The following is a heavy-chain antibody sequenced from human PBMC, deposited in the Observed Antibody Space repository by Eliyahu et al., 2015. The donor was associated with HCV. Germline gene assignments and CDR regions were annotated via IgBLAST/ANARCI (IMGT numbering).Heavy chain of an antibody. CDR1: GGSFSGYY. Sequence: QVQLQQWGAGLLKPSETLSLTCAVYGGSFSGYYWSWIRQPPGKGLEWIGEINHSGSTNYNPSLKSRVTISVDTSKNQFSLKLSSVTAADTAVYYCARRGSIRFGYYDSSGYQLRGSTHNWFDPWGQGTLVTVSS. J-gene: IGHJ5*02. V-gene: IGHV4-34*01. D-gene: IGHD3-22*01. CDR3: ARRGSIRFGYYDSSGYQLRGSTHNWFDP. CDR2: INHSGST.